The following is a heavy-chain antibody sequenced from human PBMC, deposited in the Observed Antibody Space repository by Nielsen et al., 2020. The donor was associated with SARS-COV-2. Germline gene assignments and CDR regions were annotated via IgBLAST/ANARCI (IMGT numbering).Heavy chain of an antibody. Sequence: GESLKISCAASGFTFSSYAMHWVRQAPGKGLEWVAVISYDGSNKYYADSVKGRFTISRDNSKNTLYLQMNSLGADDTAIYYCTRRVAGGTMDVWGQGTTVTVSS. CDR2: ISYDGSNK. D-gene: IGHD6-19*01. J-gene: IGHJ6*02. CDR1: GFTFSSYA. V-gene: IGHV3-30-3*01. CDR3: TRRVAGGTMDV.